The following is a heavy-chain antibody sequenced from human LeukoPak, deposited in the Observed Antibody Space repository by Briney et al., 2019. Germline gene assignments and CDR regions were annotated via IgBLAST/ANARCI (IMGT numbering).Heavy chain of an antibody. J-gene: IGHJ4*02. Sequence: PSETLSLTCTVSGYSISSGYYWGWIRPPPGKGLEGIGSIYHSGSTYYNPSLKSRVTISVDTSKNQVSLKLSSVTAADTAVYYCARDRGRYDILTGYRSGRLDYWGQGTLVTVSS. CDR3: ARDRGRYDILTGYRSGRLDY. CDR1: GYSISSGYY. V-gene: IGHV4-38-2*02. D-gene: IGHD3-9*01. CDR2: IYHSGST.